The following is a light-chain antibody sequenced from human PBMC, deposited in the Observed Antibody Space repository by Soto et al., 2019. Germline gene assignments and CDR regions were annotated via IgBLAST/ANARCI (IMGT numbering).Light chain of an antibody. CDR2: DAS. Sequence: EIVLTQSPATLSLSPGERATLSCRASQSVSRKLAWYQQKPGQAPRLLIYDASNRATGIPARFSGSGSGTDFTLTISSLEPEDFAVYYCQQRSNWPSFGQGTRLEIK. CDR1: QSVSRK. CDR3: QQRSNWPS. V-gene: IGKV3-11*01. J-gene: IGKJ5*01.